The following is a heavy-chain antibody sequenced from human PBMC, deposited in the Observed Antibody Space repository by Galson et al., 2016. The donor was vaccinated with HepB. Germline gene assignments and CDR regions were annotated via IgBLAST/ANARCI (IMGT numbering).Heavy chain of an antibody. V-gene: IGHV5-51*01. J-gene: IGHJ5*02. Sequence: QSGAEVKKPGESLKISCKTSGYNFNTYWIGWVRQVPGKGLEWMAIIYPDDSDTKYSPSFQGQITISADNSITTASLQWSSLKASDTAMYYCASPSGPWGQGTLVIVSS. CDR1: GYNFNTYW. CDR3: ASPSGP. CDR2: IYPDDSDT. D-gene: IGHD7-27*01.